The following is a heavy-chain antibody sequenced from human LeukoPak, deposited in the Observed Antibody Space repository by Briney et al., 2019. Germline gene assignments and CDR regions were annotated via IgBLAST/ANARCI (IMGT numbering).Heavy chain of an antibody. V-gene: IGHV1-8*01. J-gene: IGHJ6*03. CDR2: MNPNSGNT. D-gene: IGHD3-22*01. CDR1: RYTFTSYD. Sequence: ASVKVSCKASRYTFTSYDINGVRQATGQGLEWMGWMNPNSGNTGYAQKFQGRVTMTRNTSISTAYMELSSLRSEDTAVYYCARSGPDSSGSYYYYYYMDVWGKGTTVTVSS. CDR3: ARSGPDSSGSYYYYYYMDV.